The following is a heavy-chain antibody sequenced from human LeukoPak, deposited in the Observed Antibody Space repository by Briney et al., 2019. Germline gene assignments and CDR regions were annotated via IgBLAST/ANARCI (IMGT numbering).Heavy chain of an antibody. CDR1: GDSFSNYV. V-gene: IGHV1-69*01. CDR3: ARDAGGTYRSYYALHV. D-gene: IGHD3-16*01. CDR2: IIPMFGAP. Sequence: SVKVSCKASGDSFSNYVFSWVRQAPGQGLEWMGGIIPMFGAPNYAQRFKGRVTITAGAFTSTVYMELSSLTSDDTAVYYCARDAGGTYRSYYALHVWGQGTTVTVS. J-gene: IGHJ6*02.